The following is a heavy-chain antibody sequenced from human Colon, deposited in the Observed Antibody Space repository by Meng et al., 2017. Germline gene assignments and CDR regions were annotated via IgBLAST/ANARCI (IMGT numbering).Heavy chain of an antibody. J-gene: IGHJ1*01. Sequence: QVQESGLRLLKPSDTLYLSCTCSCASITKKNYYWFWIRQPPGKGLEWIGNIYYTEATYYNPSLKGRVTISLDTSKNQFSLNLNAVTAADTAVYYCVSRIGGSSETDFWGQGTLVTVSS. D-gene: IGHD1-26*01. CDR1: CASITKKNYY. CDR3: VSRIGGSSETDF. V-gene: IGHV4-39*07. CDR2: IYYTEAT.